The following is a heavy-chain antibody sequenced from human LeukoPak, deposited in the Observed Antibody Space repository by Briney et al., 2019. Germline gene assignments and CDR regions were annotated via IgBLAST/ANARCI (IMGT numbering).Heavy chain of an antibody. D-gene: IGHD4-23*01. CDR3: ARGLRWYRNWFDP. CDR2: IYYSGST. CDR1: GGSISSSSYY. J-gene: IGHJ5*02. V-gene: IGHV4-39*07. Sequence: PSETLSLTCTVSGGSISSSSYYWDWIRQPPGKGLEWIGSIYYSGSTNYNPSLKSRVTISVDTSKNQFSLKLSSVTAADTAVYYCARGLRWYRNWFDPWGQGTLVTVSS.